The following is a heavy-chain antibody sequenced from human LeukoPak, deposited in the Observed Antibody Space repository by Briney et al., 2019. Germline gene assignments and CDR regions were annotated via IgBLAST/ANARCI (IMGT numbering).Heavy chain of an antibody. V-gene: IGHV1-2*04. CDR3: ARGTLTAPRSAFDI. Sequence: GASVKVSCRASGYTFTSYYMSWVRQAPGQGLEWMGWINPDSGGTHYAQNFQGWVTMTRDTSISTAYMELSRLRSDDTAVYYCARGTLTAPRSAFDIWGQGTMVTVSS. CDR2: INPDSGGT. D-gene: IGHD1-14*01. J-gene: IGHJ3*02. CDR1: GYTFTSYY.